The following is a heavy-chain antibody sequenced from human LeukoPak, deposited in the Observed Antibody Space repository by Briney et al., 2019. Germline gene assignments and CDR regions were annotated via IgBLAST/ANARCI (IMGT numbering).Heavy chain of an antibody. V-gene: IGHV3-15*01. CDR2: IKSKTDGGTT. CDR3: TTARRTGVLRFLEWSSKNSYFDY. Sequence: GGSLRLSCAASGFTFSSYAMSWVRQAPGKGLEWVGRIKSKTDGGTTDYAAPVKGRFTISRDDSKNTLYLQMNSLKTEDTAVYYCTTARRTGVLRFLEWSSKNSYFDYWGQGTLVTVSS. J-gene: IGHJ4*02. CDR1: GFTFSSYA. D-gene: IGHD3-3*01.